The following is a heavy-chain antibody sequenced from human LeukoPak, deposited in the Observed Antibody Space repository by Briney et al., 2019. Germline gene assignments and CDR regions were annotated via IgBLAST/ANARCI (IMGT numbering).Heavy chain of an antibody. CDR2: IYHSGST. CDR1: GGSIRSGGYS. Sequence: SETLSLTCAVSGGSIRSGGYSWSWIRQPPGKGLGWIGYIYHSGSTYYNPSLKSRVTISVHRSKNQFSLKLSSVTAADTAVYYCARGFGELFYDYWGQGTLVTVSS. J-gene: IGHJ4*02. CDR3: ARGFGELFYDY. V-gene: IGHV4-30-2*01. D-gene: IGHD3-10*01.